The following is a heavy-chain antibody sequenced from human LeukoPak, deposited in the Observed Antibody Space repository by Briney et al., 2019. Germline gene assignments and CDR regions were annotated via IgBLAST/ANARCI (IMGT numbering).Heavy chain of an antibody. CDR1: GFTFSSYW. CDR3: TKSYSSNAWFDP. J-gene: IGHJ5*02. D-gene: IGHD2-21*01. Sequence: PGGSLRPSCAASGFTFSSYWMHWVRQPPGRGLLWVSRIDSHGSTTTYADSVKGRFTISRDNAKNILYLQMNSLRADDTAVYYCTKSYSSNAWFDPWGQGTLVTVSS. CDR2: IDSHGSTT. V-gene: IGHV3-74*01.